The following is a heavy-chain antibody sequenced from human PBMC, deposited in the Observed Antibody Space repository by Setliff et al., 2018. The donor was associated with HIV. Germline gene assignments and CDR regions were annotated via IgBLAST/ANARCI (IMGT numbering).Heavy chain of an antibody. CDR3: ARHAIVDTAGRGFDY. CDR1: GGSISAESYS. J-gene: IGHJ4*02. CDR2: INYSGTT. Sequence: SETLSLTCTISGGSISAESYSWAWIRQPPGKGLEWIGAINYSGTTYYNPSLTSRVTMSVDTSKNQFSLRLSSVTAADTAVYYCARHAIVDTAGRGFDYWGQGTLVTVSS. V-gene: IGHV4-39*01. D-gene: IGHD5-18*01.